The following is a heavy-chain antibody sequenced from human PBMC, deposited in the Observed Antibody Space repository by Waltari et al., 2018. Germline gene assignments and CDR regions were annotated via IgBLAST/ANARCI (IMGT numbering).Heavy chain of an antibody. CDR1: GGSFKAYY. V-gene: IGHV4-34*01. Sequence: QVQLQQWGAGLLKPSETLSLTCAVYGGSFKAYYWTWIRQSPEKGLEWIGEIHHTGDTIYNPALKGRVAILMDASKNQFSLSLKLVAAADTAIYYWASRIGGISPLTGWGQGTPVIVSA. D-gene: IGHD1-26*01. J-gene: IGHJ4*02. CDR3: ASRIGGISPLTG. CDR2: IHHTGDT.